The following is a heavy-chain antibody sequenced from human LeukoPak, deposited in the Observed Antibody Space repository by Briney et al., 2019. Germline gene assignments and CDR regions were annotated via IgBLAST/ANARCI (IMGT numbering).Heavy chain of an antibody. CDR1: GGSINSYY. J-gene: IGHJ4*02. Sequence: SETLSLTCTVSGGSINSYYWSWIRQPAGKGLEWIGRIYSSGSTNYNPSLRSRVSMSVDTSKNQFSLKLASVTAADTAVYYCARGGKATVVTMWGQGILVTVSS. D-gene: IGHD4-23*01. CDR3: ARGGKATVVTM. CDR2: IYSSGST. V-gene: IGHV4-4*07.